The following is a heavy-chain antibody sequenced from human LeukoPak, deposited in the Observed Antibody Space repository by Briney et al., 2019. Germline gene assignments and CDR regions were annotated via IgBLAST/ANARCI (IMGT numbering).Heavy chain of an antibody. D-gene: IGHD5-12*01. CDR1: GYXFTGYY. CDR3: AREGSGYPY. V-gene: IGHV1-2*02. J-gene: IGHJ4*02. CDR2: INPNSGGT. Sequence: GASVKVSCKASGYXFTGYYIHWVRQAPAQGLEWMGWINPNSGGTNYAQKFQGRDTMTRDTSISTAYMEVSRLTSDDTAVFYCAREGSGYPYWGQGTLVTVSS.